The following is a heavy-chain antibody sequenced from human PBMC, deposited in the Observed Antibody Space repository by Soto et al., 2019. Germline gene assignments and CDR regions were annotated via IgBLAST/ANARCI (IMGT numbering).Heavy chain of an antibody. Sequence: LRLSCAASGFTFSSYAMSWVRQAPGKGLDWVLTISGSGGSTYYADSVKGRFTISRDNSKNTLYLQMNSLRVEDTAVYYCAREETAWPLAYGLDVWGQGTTVTVSS. V-gene: IGHV3-23*01. CDR2: ISGSGGST. J-gene: IGHJ6*02. D-gene: IGHD2-21*02. CDR1: GFTFSSYA. CDR3: AREETAWPLAYGLDV.